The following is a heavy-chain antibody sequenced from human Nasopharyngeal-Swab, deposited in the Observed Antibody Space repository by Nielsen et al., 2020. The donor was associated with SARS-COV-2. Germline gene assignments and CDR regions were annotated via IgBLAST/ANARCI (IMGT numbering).Heavy chain of an antibody. D-gene: IGHD2-15*01. V-gene: IGHV3-30*03. CDR3: ASLRADTPDFAY. CDR1: GFTFSSYG. Sequence: GESLKISCAASGFTFSSYGMHWVRQAPGKGLGWVTVISSDGSDKQYVDSVKGRFTISRDNSKNTLYLQMKSLRAEDTGVYYCASLRADTPDFAYWGQGTLVTASS. J-gene: IGHJ4*02. CDR2: ISSDGSDK.